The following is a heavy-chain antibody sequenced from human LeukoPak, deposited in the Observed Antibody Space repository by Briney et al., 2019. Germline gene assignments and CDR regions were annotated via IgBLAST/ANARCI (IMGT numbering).Heavy chain of an antibody. Sequence: SETLSLTCTVSGGSISSYYWSWIRQPPGKGLEWIGYMYYSGSTNYNPSLKSRVSISVDTSKNQFSLWLNSVTDAATAVYYCARHLTIASGAFDYWGQGTLVTVSS. D-gene: IGHD2-15*01. CDR3: ARHLTIASGAFDY. CDR2: MYYSGST. V-gene: IGHV4-59*08. CDR1: GGSISSYY. J-gene: IGHJ4*02.